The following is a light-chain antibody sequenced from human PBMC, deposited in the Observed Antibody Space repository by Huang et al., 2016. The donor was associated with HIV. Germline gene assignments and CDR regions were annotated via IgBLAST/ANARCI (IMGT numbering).Light chain of an antibody. CDR3: QQSARTPRT. CDR2: GAS. CDR1: QNINRY. Sequence: DIQITPSPSSLSASVGDRVNITCRASQNINRYLNWYQQRPGEAPKLLIHGASSLQSRVPSRLTGSGSGTDCTLTISSLQPEDSATYYCQQSARTPRTFGQGTKLEI. J-gene: IGKJ2*01. V-gene: IGKV1-39*01.